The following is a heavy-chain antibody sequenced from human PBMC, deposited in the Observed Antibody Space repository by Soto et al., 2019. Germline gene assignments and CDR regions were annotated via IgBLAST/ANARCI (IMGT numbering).Heavy chain of an antibody. CDR1: GYTFTSYG. V-gene: IGHV1-46*03. CDR2: ISPSGGNT. J-gene: IGHJ6*03. D-gene: IGHD2-2*01. Sequence: EASVKVSCKASGYTFTSYGISWVRQAPGQGLEWMGRISPSGGNTSYAQKFQGRVTMTRDTSTSTVYMELSSLRSEDTAVYYCARGYCSSTSCYHYYYYMDVWGKGTTVTVSS. CDR3: ARGYCSSTSCYHYYYYMDV.